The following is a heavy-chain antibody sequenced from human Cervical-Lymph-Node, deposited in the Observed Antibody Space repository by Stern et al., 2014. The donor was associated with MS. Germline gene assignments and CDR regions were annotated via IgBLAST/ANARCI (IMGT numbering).Heavy chain of an antibody. D-gene: IGHD6-6*01. Sequence: QVQLVQSGSEVKKPGSSVQVSCQASGGTSSSYIISWVRQAPGQGPEWMGRIVPLFDITDYAQKFQDTVTMTADKSTGTAYMELSSLKSEDTAVYYCLYSISPLSQFDFWGRGTLVTVAS. CDR2: IVPLFDIT. V-gene: IGHV1-69*02. CDR3: LYSISPLSQFDF. J-gene: IGHJ4*02. CDR1: GGTSSSYI.